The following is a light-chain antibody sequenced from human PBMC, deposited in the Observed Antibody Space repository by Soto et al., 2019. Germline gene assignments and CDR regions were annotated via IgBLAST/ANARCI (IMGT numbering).Light chain of an antibody. J-gene: IGKJ4*01. CDR2: GAS. Sequence: EIVMTQSPATLSVSPGDRATLSCRASQSVSSYLAWYQQKPGQAPRLLIYGASTRANGIPARFSGSGSGTEFTLTISSLQYEDFAVYYCQQYNNWPPLTFGGGTKVEIK. CDR1: QSVSSY. V-gene: IGKV3-15*01. CDR3: QQYNNWPPLT.